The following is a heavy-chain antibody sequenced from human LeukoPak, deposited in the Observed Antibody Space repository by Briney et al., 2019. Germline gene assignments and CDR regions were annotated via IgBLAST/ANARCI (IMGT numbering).Heavy chain of an antibody. V-gene: IGHV4-39*01. J-gene: IGHJ4*02. D-gene: IGHD6-6*01. Sequence: SETLSLTCTVSGGSISSSSYYWAWIRQPPGRGLEWIGSIYYSGSPYYNPSLKSRVSISVDTSQNQFSLKVISVTAADTAVYYCARTTTGTAAQGYDYWGQGILVTVAS. CDR3: ARTTTGTAAQGYDY. CDR1: GGSISSSSYY. CDR2: IYYSGSP.